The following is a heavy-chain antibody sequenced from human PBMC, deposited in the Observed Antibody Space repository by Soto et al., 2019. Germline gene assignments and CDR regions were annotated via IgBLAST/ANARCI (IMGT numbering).Heavy chain of an antibody. Sequence: PSGTPSLTCTVSGGSISRDYWSCIRQPPGKGLEWIGYIYYSGSTNYNPSLKSRVTISVDTSKNQFSLKLSSVTAADTAVYYCARRYGSSFDFWGQRTMVTVS. D-gene: IGHD3-10*01. CDR1: GGSISRDY. CDR2: IYYSGST. V-gene: IGHV4-59*01. CDR3: ARRYGSSFDF. J-gene: IGHJ3*01.